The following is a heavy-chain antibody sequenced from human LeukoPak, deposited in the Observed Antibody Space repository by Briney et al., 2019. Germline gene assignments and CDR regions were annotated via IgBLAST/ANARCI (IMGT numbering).Heavy chain of an antibody. J-gene: IGHJ4*02. D-gene: IGHD2-21*02. CDR3: AKDPASVTGRETDY. V-gene: IGHV3-23*01. CDR2: ISGSGGST. CDR1: GFTFSSYA. Sequence: GGSLRLSCAASGFTFSSYAMSWVRQAPGKGLEWVSAISGSGGSTYYADSVKGRYTISRDNSKNTLYLQMNSLRAEDTAVYYCAKDPASVTGRETDYWGQGTLVTVSS.